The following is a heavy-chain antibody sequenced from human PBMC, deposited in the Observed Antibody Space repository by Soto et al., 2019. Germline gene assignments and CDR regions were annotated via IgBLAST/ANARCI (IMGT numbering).Heavy chain of an antibody. V-gene: IGHV1-69*01. CDR2: IIPIFGAT. Sequence: QVPLVQSGAEMKTPGSSVRVSCKASGGTFGKSVIRWVRQAPGQGLEWMGGIIPIFGATHYAQKFQGRVTITANQYTTTADMELGGLQSGDTAVYYRARGQFYDFWSGYYLDYWGQGTLVTVSS. D-gene: IGHD3-3*01. J-gene: IGHJ4*02. CDR3: ARGQFYDFWSGYYLDY. CDR1: GGTFGKSV.